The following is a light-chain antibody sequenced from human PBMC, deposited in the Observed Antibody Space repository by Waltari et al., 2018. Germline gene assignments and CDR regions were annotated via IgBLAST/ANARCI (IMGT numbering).Light chain of an antibody. CDR1: QSVSTW. CDR3: QQYNTFPWT. V-gene: IGKV1-5*03. CDR2: KAS. Sequence: DIQMTQSPSTLSASVGDRVTITCRASQSVSTWLAWYQQKPGKAPNLLIYKASALESGFPSRFSGSGSATDFTLTISGLQPDDFATYFCQQYNTFPWTFGQGTKVEIK. J-gene: IGKJ1*01.